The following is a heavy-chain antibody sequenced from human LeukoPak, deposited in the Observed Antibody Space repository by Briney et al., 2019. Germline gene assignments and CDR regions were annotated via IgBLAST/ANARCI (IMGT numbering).Heavy chain of an antibody. D-gene: IGHD5-18*01. J-gene: IGHJ4*02. CDR2: ISYDGSNK. CDR1: GFTFSSYA. V-gene: IGHV3-30-3*01. Sequence: GGSLRLSCAASGFTFSSYAMHWVRQAPGKGLEWVAVISYDGSNKYYADSVKGRFTISRDNSKNTLYLQMNSLRAEDTAVYYCAKGLRGYSYGTFDYWGQGTLVTVSS. CDR3: AKGLRGYSYGTFDY.